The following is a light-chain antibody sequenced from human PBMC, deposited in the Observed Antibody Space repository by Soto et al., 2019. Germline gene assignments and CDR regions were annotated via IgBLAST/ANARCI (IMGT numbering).Light chain of an antibody. CDR1: NIGSKS. J-gene: IGLJ1*01. CDR3: QVWDTSTDLHYV. Sequence: SYELTQPPSVSVAPGQTARITCGGNNIGSKSVHWYQQKPGQAPVLVVYGDRPSGIPERFSDSNSGNTATLTISRVEAGDEADYFCQVWDTSTDLHYVFGTGTKVTVL. CDR2: G. V-gene: IGLV3-21*02.